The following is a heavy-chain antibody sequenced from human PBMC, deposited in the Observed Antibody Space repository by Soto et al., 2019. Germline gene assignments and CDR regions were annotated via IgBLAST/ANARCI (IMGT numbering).Heavy chain of an antibody. J-gene: IGHJ6*02. D-gene: IGHD3-10*01. V-gene: IGHV3-30*18. CDR2: ISYDESKK. Sequence: QVHLVESGGGVVQPGRSLRLSCAASGFTFSTYGMHWVRQAPGKGLEWVALISYDESKKYYADSVKGRFTISRDNSKNTVFLQMNSLRAEDTAVYYCAKEGAAWESDFYYKGMDAWGQGTTVTVSS. CDR3: AKEGAAWESDFYYKGMDA. CDR1: GFTFSTYG.